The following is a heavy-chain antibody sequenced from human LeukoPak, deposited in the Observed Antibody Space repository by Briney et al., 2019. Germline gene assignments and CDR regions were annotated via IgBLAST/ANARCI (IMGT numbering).Heavy chain of an antibody. CDR3: VRASGTDSSGYVEIDF. V-gene: IGHV3-74*01. J-gene: IGHJ4*02. Sequence: GGSLRLSCAASGFNFSSHWTHWVRQPPGKGLVWVSRINSDGSQTTYANSMKGRFTISRDNAKNTLYLQMNSLRAEDTSVYYCVRASGTDSSGYVEIDFWGQGTLVTVSS. CDR1: GFNFSSHW. CDR2: INSDGSQT. D-gene: IGHD3-22*01.